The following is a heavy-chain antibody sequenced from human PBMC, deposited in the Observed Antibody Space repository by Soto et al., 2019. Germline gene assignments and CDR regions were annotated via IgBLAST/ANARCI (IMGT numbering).Heavy chain of an antibody. V-gene: IGHV1-3*01. CDR3: ATWITGTSTNFDY. Sequence: ASVKVSCKASGYTFTDYALHWVRQAPGQRLEWMGWMNAGVGNTLYSQKFQGRVTMTRDTSASTAYMELSSLRSEDTAVYYCATWITGTSTNFDYWGQGTLVTVSS. CDR2: MNAGVGNT. J-gene: IGHJ4*02. CDR1: GYTFTDYA. D-gene: IGHD1-20*01.